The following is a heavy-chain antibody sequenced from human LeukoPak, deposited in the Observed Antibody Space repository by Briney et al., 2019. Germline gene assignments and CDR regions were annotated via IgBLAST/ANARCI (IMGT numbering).Heavy chain of an antibody. Sequence: GGSLRLSCAASGFTFNTYAMTWVRQAPGKGLEWVSSITNSGGNTYFTDSVKGRFSISRDNSKNALFLQMNNLRAEDTAVYYCTRRAAVAAYWYFDLWGRGTLVTVSS. CDR3: TRRAAVAAYWYFDL. CDR2: ITNSGGNT. V-gene: IGHV3-23*01. D-gene: IGHD6-13*01. CDR1: GFTFNTYA. J-gene: IGHJ2*01.